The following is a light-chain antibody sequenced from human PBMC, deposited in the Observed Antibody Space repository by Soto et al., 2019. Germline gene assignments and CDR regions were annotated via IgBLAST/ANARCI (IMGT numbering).Light chain of an antibody. V-gene: IGKV3-15*01. CDR3: QQYNCWVT. J-gene: IGKJ4*01. CDR2: GAS. Sequence: EIVLTQSPVTLSVSPGERATLSCRASQSISTTLVWYQQKPGQAPRLLIYGASTRATGVPARFSGSGSGTEFTLTISSLQSEDFAVYYCQQYNCWVTFGGGTKVEIK. CDR1: QSISTT.